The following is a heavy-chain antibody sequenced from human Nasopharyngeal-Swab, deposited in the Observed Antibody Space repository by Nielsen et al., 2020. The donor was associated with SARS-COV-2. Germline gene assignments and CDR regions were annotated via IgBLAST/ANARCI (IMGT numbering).Heavy chain of an antibody. J-gene: IGHJ3*02. CDR2: VFYSGTT. CDR1: GGSISTSTYY. Sequence: SETLSLTCAVSGGSISTSTYYWGWIRQPPGKGLEWIGNVFYSGTTYYSPSLKSRLTISVDTSKNQFSLQLRSVTAADTAVYYCARDDSSGYFAFDIWGQGTMVTVSS. V-gene: IGHV4-39*07. CDR3: ARDDSSGYFAFDI. D-gene: IGHD3-22*01.